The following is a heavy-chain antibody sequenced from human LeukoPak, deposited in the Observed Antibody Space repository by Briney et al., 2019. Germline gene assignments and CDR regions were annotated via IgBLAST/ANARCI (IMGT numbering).Heavy chain of an antibody. Sequence: PGGSLRLSCAASGFTFTYYTMTWVRQAPGKGLEWVSSISSSSSSIYYADSVKGRFTIPRDNAKNSLCLQMNSLRAEDTAVYYCGSPGGYSYGYSYAYWGQGTLVTVSS. CDR3: GSPGGYSYGYSYAY. J-gene: IGHJ4*02. CDR1: GFTFTYYT. CDR2: ISSSSSSI. V-gene: IGHV3-21*01. D-gene: IGHD5-18*01.